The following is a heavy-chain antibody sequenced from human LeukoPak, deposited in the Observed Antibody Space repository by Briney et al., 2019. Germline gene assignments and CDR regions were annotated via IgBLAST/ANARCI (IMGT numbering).Heavy chain of an antibody. V-gene: IGHV3-23*01. CDR1: GFTFSSHA. J-gene: IGHJ4*02. CDR3: AKDACVGDCNFHFDY. D-gene: IGHD2-21*02. CDR2: ISCSGGST. Sequence: PGGSLRLSCAASGFTFSSHAMSWVRQAPGKGLEWVSTISCSGGSTYYANSVKGRFTVSRDNSKNTLYLQMNSLRAEDSAVYYCAKDACVGDCNFHFDYWGQGTLVPVSS.